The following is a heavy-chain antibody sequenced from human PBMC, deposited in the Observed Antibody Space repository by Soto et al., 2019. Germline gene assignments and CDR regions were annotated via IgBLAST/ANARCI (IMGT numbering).Heavy chain of an antibody. Sequence: ASVKVSCKTSGYTFTRYGVSWVRQAPGQGLEWMGWISGYNGNTKVAHKFEGRVILTTDTAANTAHMELRSLTSNDTAVYYCARGSAYSTPWSFDSWGQGTLVTVSS. V-gene: IGHV1-18*01. D-gene: IGHD2-8*01. CDR1: GYTFTRYG. CDR2: ISGYNGNT. CDR3: ARGSAYSTPWSFDS. J-gene: IGHJ4*02.